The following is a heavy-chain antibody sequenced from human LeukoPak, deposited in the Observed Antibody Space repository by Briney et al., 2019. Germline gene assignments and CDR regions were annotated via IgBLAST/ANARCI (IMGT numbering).Heavy chain of an antibody. V-gene: IGHV3-9*01. CDR1: GFTFDDYA. CDR3: AKAGWLQLNDAFDI. Sequence: PGGSLRLSCAASGFTFDDYAMHWVRQAPGKGLEWVSGISWNSGSIGYADSVKGRFTISRDNAKNSLYLQMNSLRAEDTALYYCAKAGWLQLNDAFDIWGQGTMVTVSS. D-gene: IGHD5-24*01. J-gene: IGHJ3*02. CDR2: ISWNSGSI.